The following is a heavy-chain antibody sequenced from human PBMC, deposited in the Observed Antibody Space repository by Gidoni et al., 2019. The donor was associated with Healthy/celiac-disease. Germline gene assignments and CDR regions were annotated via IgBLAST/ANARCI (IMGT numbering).Heavy chain of an antibody. CDR1: GGSFSGYY. Sequence: QVQLQQWGAGLLKPSETLSLTCAVYGGSFSGYYWSWIRQPPGKGLEWIGEINHSGSTNYNPSLKSRVTLSVDTSKNQFSLKLSSVTAADTAVYYCARGGVITIFDYWGQGTLVTVSS. CDR3: ARGGVITIFDY. V-gene: IGHV4-34*01. J-gene: IGHJ4*02. CDR2: INHSGST. D-gene: IGHD3-22*01.